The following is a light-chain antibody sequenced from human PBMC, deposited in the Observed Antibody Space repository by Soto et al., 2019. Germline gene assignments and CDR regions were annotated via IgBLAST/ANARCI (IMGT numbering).Light chain of an antibody. V-gene: IGKV3-20*01. Sequence: EIVLTQSPGTLSLSPGERATLSCRASQSVSSSYLAWYQQKPGQAPRLLIYGASSRATGIPDRFSGSGSGTDFTLTIDRLQSADFAVYYCQQYDRWPVTFGGGTKV. CDR1: QSVSSSY. CDR3: QQYDRWPVT. J-gene: IGKJ4*01. CDR2: GAS.